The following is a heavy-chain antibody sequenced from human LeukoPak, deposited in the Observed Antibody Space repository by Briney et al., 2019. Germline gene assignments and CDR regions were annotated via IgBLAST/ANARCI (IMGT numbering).Heavy chain of an antibody. V-gene: IGHV4-59*01. CDR1: GGSISSYY. J-gene: IGHJ4*02. D-gene: IGHD1-1*01. CDR3: ARERERTGGTLDY. CDR2: MYYSGST. Sequence: SETLSLTCTVSGGSISSYYWSRIRQPPGKGLEWIGYMYYSGSTNYNPSLESRVTISVDTSKNQFSLKLISVTAADTAVYYCARERERTGGTLDYWGQGTLVTVSS.